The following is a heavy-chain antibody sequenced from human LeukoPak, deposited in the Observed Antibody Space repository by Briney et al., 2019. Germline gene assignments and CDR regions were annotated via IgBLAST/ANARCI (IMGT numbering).Heavy chain of an antibody. CDR1: GGSISSSSYY. D-gene: IGHD6-13*01. J-gene: IGHJ3*02. CDR2: IYYSGST. V-gene: IGHV4-39*07. CDR3: ARDPYSSSWERGAFDI. Sequence: SETLSLTCTVSGGSISSSSYYWGWIRQPPGKGLEWIGSIYYSGSTYYNPSLKSRVTISVDTSKNQFSLKLSSVTAADTAVYYCARDPYSSSWERGAFDIWGQGTMVTVSS.